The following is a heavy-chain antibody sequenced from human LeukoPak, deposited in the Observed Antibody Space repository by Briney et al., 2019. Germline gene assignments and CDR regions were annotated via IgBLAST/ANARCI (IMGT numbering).Heavy chain of an antibody. V-gene: IGHV4-4*07. CDR1: GGSISNYY. D-gene: IGHD3-10*01. CDR2: IYASGST. J-gene: IGHJ4*02. Sequence: SETLSLTCSVSGGSISNYYWSWIRQPAGMGLEWIGRIYASGSTNYNPSLKSRVTMSVDTSNNQFSLNLSSVTAADTAVYYCARTSARGAQFDYWGQGTLVTVSS. CDR3: ARTSARGAQFDY.